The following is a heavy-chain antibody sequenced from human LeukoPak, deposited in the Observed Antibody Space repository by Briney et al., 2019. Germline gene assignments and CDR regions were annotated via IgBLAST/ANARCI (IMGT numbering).Heavy chain of an antibody. CDR3: ARDPGSGYEEHFDY. J-gene: IGHJ4*02. Sequence: GGSLRLSCAASGFTFSRNGMTWVRQAPGKGLEWVSAISGSGGSTYYADSVKGRFTISRDNAKDSLYLQMNSLRAEDTAVYYCARDPGSGYEEHFDYWGQGTLVTVSS. CDR1: GFTFSRNG. D-gene: IGHD5-12*01. V-gene: IGHV3-23*01. CDR2: ISGSGGST.